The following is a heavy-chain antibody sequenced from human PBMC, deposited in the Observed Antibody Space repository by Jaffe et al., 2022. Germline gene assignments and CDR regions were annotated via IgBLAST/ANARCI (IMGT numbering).Heavy chain of an antibody. D-gene: IGHD4-17*01. CDR3: AANDYGDYVPAFDI. CDR1: GFTFSSYG. V-gene: IGHV3-30*03. Sequence: QVQLVESGGGVVQPGRSLRLSCAASGFTFSSYGMHWVRQAPGKGLEWVAVISYDGSNKYYADSVKGRFTISRDNSKNTLYLQMNSLRAEDTAVYYCAANDYGDYVPAFDIWGQGTMVTVSS. J-gene: IGHJ3*02. CDR2: ISYDGSNK.